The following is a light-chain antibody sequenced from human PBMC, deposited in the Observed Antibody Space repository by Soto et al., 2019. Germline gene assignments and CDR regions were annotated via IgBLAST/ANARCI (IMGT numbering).Light chain of an antibody. J-gene: IGLJ3*02. V-gene: IGLV2-14*01. CDR3: SSYTTTITV. CDR2: EVT. CDR1: NSDLGNYKY. Sequence: ALTQPASVSGSPGQSVTIPCTGTNSDLGNYKYVSWYQQYPGKPPQLLIYEVTNRPLGVSNRFSGSKSGNTASLTISGLQAEDEADYYCSSYTTTITVFGGGTKLTVL.